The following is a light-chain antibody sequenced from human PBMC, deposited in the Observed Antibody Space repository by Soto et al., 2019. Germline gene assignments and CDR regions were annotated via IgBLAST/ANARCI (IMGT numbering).Light chain of an antibody. V-gene: IGLV3-21*02. Sequence: SYELTQAPSVSVAPGQTARIACGDIGSKTVHWYQQRPGQAPVLVVYDDSDRPSGIPDRFSGSNSGNTATLTISTVEAGDEAAYFCQVFDRNTDDVIFGGGTK. J-gene: IGLJ2*01. CDR3: QVFDRNTDDVI. CDR2: DDS. CDR1: IGSKT.